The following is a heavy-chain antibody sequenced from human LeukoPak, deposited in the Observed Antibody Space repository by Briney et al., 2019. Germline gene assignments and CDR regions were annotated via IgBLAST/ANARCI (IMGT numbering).Heavy chain of an antibody. D-gene: IGHD1-26*01. J-gene: IGHJ4*02. CDR3: ARGIVGALYYFDY. Sequence: GASVKVSCKASGGTFSSYAISWVRQAPGQGLEWMGGIIPIFGTANYAQKFQGRVTITADESTSTAYMELSSLRSEDTAVYYCARGIVGALYYFDYWGQGTLVTVSS. V-gene: IGHV1-69*13. CDR1: GGTFSSYA. CDR2: IIPIFGTA.